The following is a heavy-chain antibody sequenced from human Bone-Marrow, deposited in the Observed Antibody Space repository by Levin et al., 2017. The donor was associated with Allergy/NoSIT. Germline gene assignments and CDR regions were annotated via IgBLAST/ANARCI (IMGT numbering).Heavy chain of an antibody. D-gene: IGHD2-15*01. CDR1: GFTFDDYG. Sequence: PGGSLRLSCAASGFTFDDYGMSWVRQAPGKGLEWVSGINWNGGSTGYADSVKGRFTISRDNAKNSLYLQMNSLRAEDTALYHCARELKCSGGSCHRYYYYGMDVWGQGTTVTVSS. CDR2: INWNGGST. J-gene: IGHJ6*02. V-gene: IGHV3-20*01. CDR3: ARELKCSGGSCHRYYYYGMDV.